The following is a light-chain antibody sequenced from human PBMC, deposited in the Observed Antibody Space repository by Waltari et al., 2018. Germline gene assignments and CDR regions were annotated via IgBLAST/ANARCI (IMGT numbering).Light chain of an antibody. CDR2: KAS. J-gene: IGKJ4*01. CDR1: QIVKNN. CDR3: QEYDSLPVT. V-gene: IGKV1-5*03. Sequence: TSRASQIVKNNLTWYQQKPGKAPKVLIHKASRLETGVPSRFSGSGYGTEFTLTISSLQPDDFATYYCQEYDSLPVTFGGGTKVEVK.